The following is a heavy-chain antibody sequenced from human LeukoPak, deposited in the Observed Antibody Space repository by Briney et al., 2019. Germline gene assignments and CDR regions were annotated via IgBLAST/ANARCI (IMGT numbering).Heavy chain of an antibody. D-gene: IGHD6-13*01. J-gene: IGHJ5*02. Sequence: GRSLRLSCAASGFTFSSYGMHWVRQAPGKGLEWVAVIWYDGSNKYYADSVKDRFTISRDNSKNTLYLQMNSLRAEDTAVYYCARGIAAAGTGFDPWGQGTLVTVSS. V-gene: IGHV3-33*01. CDR3: ARGIAAAGTGFDP. CDR1: GFTFSSYG. CDR2: IWYDGSNK.